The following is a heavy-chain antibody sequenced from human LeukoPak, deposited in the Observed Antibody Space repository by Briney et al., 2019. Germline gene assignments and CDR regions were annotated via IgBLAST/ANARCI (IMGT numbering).Heavy chain of an antibody. J-gene: IGHJ5*02. CDR3: VRDHVSPELSNWFDP. D-gene: IGHD1-26*01. CDR1: GGSFSGYY. V-gene: IGHV4-34*01. CDR2: INHSGST. Sequence: SETLSLTCAVYGGSFSGYYWSWIRQPPGKGLEWIGEINHSGSTNYNPSLKSRLTISITTSKNQFSLKVTSVTASDTAMYYCVRDHVSPELSNWFDPWGQGTLVTVSS.